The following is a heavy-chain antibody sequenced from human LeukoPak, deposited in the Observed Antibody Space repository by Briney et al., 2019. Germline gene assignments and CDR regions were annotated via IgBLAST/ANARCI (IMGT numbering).Heavy chain of an antibody. CDR1: GGTFSSYA. Sequence: SVKVSCKASGGTFSSYAISWVRQAPGQGLEWMGGIIPIFGTANYAQKFQGRVTMTRDTSISTAYMELSRLRSDDTAVYYCATGIAAAGSVDYWGQGTLVTVSS. CDR3: ATGIAAAGSVDY. D-gene: IGHD6-13*01. V-gene: IGHV1-69*05. CDR2: IIPIFGTA. J-gene: IGHJ4*02.